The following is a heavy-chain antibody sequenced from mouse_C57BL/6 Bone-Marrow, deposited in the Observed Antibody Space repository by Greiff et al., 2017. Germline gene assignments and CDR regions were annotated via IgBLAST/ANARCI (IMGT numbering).Heavy chain of an antibody. CDR1: GFTFSDYG. Sequence: VQLQQSGGGLVKPGGSLKLSCAASGFTFSDYGMHWVRQAPEKGLEWVAYISSGSSTIYYADTVKGRFTISRDNAKNTLFLQMTSLRSEDTAMYYCARWLLNWYFDVWGTGATVTVSS. V-gene: IGHV5-17*01. CDR2: ISSGSSTI. J-gene: IGHJ1*03. CDR3: ARWLLNWYFDV. D-gene: IGHD2-3*01.